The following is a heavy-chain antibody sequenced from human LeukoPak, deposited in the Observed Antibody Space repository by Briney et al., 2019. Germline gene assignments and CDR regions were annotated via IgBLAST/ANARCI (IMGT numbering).Heavy chain of an antibody. CDR1: GYTFTNYY. Sequence: ASVKVSCKASGYTFTNYYMHWVRQAPGQGLEWMGIINPSGGSTSYAQKFQGRVTMTRDTSTSTVYMELSSLRSEDTAVYYCAREMQGWELRDAFDIWGQGTMVTVSS. CDR3: AREMQGWELRDAFDI. J-gene: IGHJ3*02. CDR2: INPSGGST. V-gene: IGHV1-46*01. D-gene: IGHD1-26*01.